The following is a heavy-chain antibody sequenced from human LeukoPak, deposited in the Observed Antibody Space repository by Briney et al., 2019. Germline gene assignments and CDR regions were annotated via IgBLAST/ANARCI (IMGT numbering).Heavy chain of an antibody. J-gene: IGHJ5*02. D-gene: IGHD3-10*01. V-gene: IGHV4-4*02. CDR2: IYHSGST. CDR1: GGSISSSNW. Sequence: SETLSLTCAVSGGSISSSNWWSWVRQPPGKGLEWIGEIYHSGSTNYNPSLKSRVTISVDKSKNQFSLELSSVTAADTAVYYCARPFTSLWDGSAPFDPWGQGTLVTVSS. CDR3: ARPFTSLWDGSAPFDP.